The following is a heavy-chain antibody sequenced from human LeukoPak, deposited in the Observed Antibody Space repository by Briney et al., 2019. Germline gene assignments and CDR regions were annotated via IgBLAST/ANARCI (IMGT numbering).Heavy chain of an antibody. D-gene: IGHD1-26*01. Sequence: ASVKVSCKVSGYTLTELSMHWVRQAPGKGLEWIGGFDPEDGETIYAQKFQGRVTMTEDTSTDTAYMELSSLRSEDTAVYYCATDLLIVGATDAFDIWGQGTMVTVSS. J-gene: IGHJ3*02. CDR2: FDPEDGET. CDR3: ATDLLIVGATDAFDI. CDR1: GYTLTELS. V-gene: IGHV1-24*01.